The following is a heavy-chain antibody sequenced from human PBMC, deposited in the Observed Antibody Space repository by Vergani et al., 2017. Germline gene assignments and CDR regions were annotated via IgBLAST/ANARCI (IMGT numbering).Heavy chain of an antibody. V-gene: IGHV4-34*01. Sequence: QVQLQQWGAGLLKPSETLSLTCAVYGGSFSGYYWSWIRQPPGKGLEWIGEINHSGRTNYNPSLKTRVTISVDTSKNQFSRTLTSVTAADTAVYYCASDTHIGQRADRWGQGILVTVTS. CDR1: GGSFSGYY. CDR3: ASDTHIGQRADR. CDR2: INHSGRT. J-gene: IGHJ5*02. D-gene: IGHD3/OR15-3a*01.